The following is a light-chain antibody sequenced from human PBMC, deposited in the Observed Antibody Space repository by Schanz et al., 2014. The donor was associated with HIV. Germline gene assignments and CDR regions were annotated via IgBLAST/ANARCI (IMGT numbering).Light chain of an antibody. CDR2: EVS. V-gene: IGLV2-14*02. Sequence: QSALTQPASVSGSPGQSITISCTGANSDVGSYNLVSWYQQHPGKAPKLMIYEVSKRPSGVPDRFSGSKSGNTASLTVSGLQTDDEGDYYCSSFTATRTMVFGGGTKLTVL. J-gene: IGLJ3*02. CDR1: NSDVGSYNL. CDR3: SSFTATRTMV.